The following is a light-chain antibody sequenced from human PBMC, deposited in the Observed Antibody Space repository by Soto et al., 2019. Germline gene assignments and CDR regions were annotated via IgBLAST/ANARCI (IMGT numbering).Light chain of an antibody. Sequence: EIVLTQSPGTLSLSPGERATLSCRASQSVSSSYLAWYQQKPGQAPRLLIYGASSRATGIPDRFSGSGSGTDFTLTISRLEPEAFAVYYCQHYCRSPFTFGPGPNVHIK. J-gene: IGKJ3*01. CDR3: QHYCRSPFT. CDR1: QSVSSSY. CDR2: GAS. V-gene: IGKV3-20*01.